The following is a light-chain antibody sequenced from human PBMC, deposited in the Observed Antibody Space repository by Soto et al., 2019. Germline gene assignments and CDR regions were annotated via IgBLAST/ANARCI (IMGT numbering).Light chain of an antibody. CDR2: EVS. V-gene: IGLV2-14*01. CDR1: SSDVGGYNY. Sequence: QSALTQPASVSGSPGQSITISCTGTSSDVGGYNYVSWYQQHPGKAPKLMIYEVSNRPSGVSNRFSGSESGNTASLTISGLQAEDEADYYCSSKRSSSPVFGTGTKVTVL. J-gene: IGLJ1*01. CDR3: SSKRSSSPV.